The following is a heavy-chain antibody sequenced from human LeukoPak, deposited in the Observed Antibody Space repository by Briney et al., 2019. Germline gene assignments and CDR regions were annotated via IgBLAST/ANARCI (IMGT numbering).Heavy chain of an antibody. J-gene: IGHJ5*02. CDR1: GFTFSSYG. CDR3: VNSNFDP. Sequence: AGGSLRLSCATSGFTFSSYGMHWVRQAPGKGLEWMAFISFDETKEYYGDSVKGRFTISRDNSKNTLHLQMNSQRGEDTAMYYCVNSNFDPWGQGTLVTVSS. CDR2: ISFDETKE. V-gene: IGHV3-30*02.